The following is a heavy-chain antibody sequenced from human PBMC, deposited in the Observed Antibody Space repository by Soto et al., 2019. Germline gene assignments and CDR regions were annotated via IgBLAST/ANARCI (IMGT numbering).Heavy chain of an antibody. CDR2: IYYSGST. Sequence: SAPLSLTCTVSGASISSSSYYWGWIRQPPGKGLEWIGSIYYSGSTYYNTSLKSRVTISVDTSKNQFSLKLSSVTAADTAVYYCARPELWFGELWSYFYYWGQGTLVTVS. J-gene: IGHJ4*02. D-gene: IGHD3-10*01. CDR1: GASISSSSYY. V-gene: IGHV4-39*01. CDR3: ARPELWFGELWSYFYY.